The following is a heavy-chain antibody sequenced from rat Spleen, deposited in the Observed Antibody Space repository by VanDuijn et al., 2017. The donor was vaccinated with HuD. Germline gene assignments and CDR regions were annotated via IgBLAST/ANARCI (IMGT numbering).Heavy chain of an antibody. CDR1: GFSLTSYN. J-gene: IGHJ2*01. CDR3: ARGDWGFDY. Sequence: QVQLKESGPGLVQPSQTLSLTCTVSGFSLTSYNVHWVRQPTGKGLEWMGIIWTGGSTDYNSALKSRLSISRDTSKSQVFLKMNSLQTEDIATYYCARGDWGFDYWGQGVMVTVSS. D-gene: IGHD5-1*01. V-gene: IGHV2-30*01. CDR2: IWTGGST.